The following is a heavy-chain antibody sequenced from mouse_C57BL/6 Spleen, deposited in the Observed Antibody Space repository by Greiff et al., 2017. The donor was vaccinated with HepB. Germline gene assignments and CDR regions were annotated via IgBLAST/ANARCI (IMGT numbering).Heavy chain of an antibody. V-gene: IGHV3-6*01. D-gene: IGHD1-1*02. CDR3: ARANYLPTGGFAY. J-gene: IGHJ3*01. CDR1: GYSITSGYY. Sequence: ESGPGLVKPSQSLSLTCSVTGYSITSGYYWNWIRQFPGNKLEWMGYISYDGSNNYNPSLKNRISITRDTSKNQFFLKLNSVTTEDTATYYCARANYLPTGGFAYWGQGTLVTVSA. CDR2: ISYDGSN.